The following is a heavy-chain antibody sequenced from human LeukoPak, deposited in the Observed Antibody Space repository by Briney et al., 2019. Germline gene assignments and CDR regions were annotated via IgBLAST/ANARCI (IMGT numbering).Heavy chain of an antibody. CDR1: GFTFSSYW. CDR3: ARAGEGYYDRSGYYGY. V-gene: IGHV3-74*01. J-gene: IGHJ4*02. Sequence: PGGSLRLSCAASGFTFSSYWMHWVRQAPGKGLVWVSRINSDGSSTSYADSVKGRFTISRDNAKNTLYLQMNSLRAEDTAVYYCARAGEGYYDRSGYYGYWGQGTLVTVSS. D-gene: IGHD3-22*01. CDR2: INSDGSST.